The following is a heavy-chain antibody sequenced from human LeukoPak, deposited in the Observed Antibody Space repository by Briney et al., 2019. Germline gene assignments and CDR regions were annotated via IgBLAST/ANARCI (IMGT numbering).Heavy chain of an antibody. J-gene: IGHJ4*02. CDR1: GFTFSSYA. V-gene: IGHV3-23*01. CDR2: ISGSGGST. D-gene: IGHD3-10*01. Sequence: GGSLRLSCAASGFTFSSYAMSWVRQAPGKGLEWVSAISGSGGSTYYADSVKGRFTISRDNSKNTPYLQMNSLRAEDTAVYYCAKLGWFGELFYFDYWGQGTLVTVSS. CDR3: AKLGWFGELFYFDY.